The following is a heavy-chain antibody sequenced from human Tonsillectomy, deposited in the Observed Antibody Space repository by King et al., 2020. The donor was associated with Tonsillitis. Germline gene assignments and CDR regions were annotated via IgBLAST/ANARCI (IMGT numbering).Heavy chain of an antibody. Sequence: VQLQESGPGLVKPSETLSLTCTVSGGSTSSYYWSWIRQPPGKGLEWIGYIYYSGSTNYNPSLKSRVTISVDTSKNQFSLKLSSVTAADTAVYYCARLSGSFGSVWSYFDYWGQGTLVTVSS. J-gene: IGHJ4*02. D-gene: IGHD6-19*01. CDR1: GGSTSSYY. CDR2: IYYSGST. V-gene: IGHV4-59*08. CDR3: ARLSGSFGSVWSYFDY.